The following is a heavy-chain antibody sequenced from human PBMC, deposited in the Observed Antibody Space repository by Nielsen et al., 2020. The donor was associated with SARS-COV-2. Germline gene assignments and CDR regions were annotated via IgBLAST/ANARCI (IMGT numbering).Heavy chain of an antibody. CDR2: FEPEDGET. J-gene: IGHJ4*02. V-gene: IGHV1-24*01. D-gene: IGHD3-9*01. Sequence: ASVKVSCKVSGYTLIELSMHWVRQAPGKGLEWMGGFEPEDGETTYAQKFQGRVTMTEDTTTDTAYMELSSLRSEDTAVYYCATVAILTGSDSDYWGQGTLVTVSS. CDR1: GYTLIELS. CDR3: ATVAILTGSDSDY.